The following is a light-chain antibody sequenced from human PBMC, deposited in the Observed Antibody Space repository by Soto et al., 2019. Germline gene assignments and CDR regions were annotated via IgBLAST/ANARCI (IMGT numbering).Light chain of an antibody. Sequence: EIVLTQSPGTLSLSPGERVTLSCRASQSISSSYLAWYQQKPGQAPRLLIYGASNRATGIPDRFSGSGSGTDFTLTISRLEPEDFAVYYCQQYGLSLTFGGGTKVDI. J-gene: IGKJ4*01. V-gene: IGKV3-20*01. CDR2: GAS. CDR1: QSISSSY. CDR3: QQYGLSLT.